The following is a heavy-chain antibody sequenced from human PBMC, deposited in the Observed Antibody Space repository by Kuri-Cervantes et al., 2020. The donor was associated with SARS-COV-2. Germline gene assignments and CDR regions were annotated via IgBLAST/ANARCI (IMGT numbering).Heavy chain of an antibody. J-gene: IGHJ4*02. CDR3: ARGGSYYLDEYYFDY. D-gene: IGHD1-26*01. V-gene: IGHV4-39*07. CDR1: GGSISSSSYY. CDR2: INHSGST. Sequence: SETLSLTCTVSGGSISSSSYYWGWIRQPPGKGLEWIGEINHSGSTNYNPSLKSRVTISVDTSKNQFSLKLSSVTAADTAVYYCARGGSYYLDEYYFDYWGQGTLVTVSS.